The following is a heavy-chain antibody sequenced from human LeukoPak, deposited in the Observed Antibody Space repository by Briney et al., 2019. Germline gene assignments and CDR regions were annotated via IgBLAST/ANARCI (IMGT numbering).Heavy chain of an antibody. CDR2: VSGSGADT. J-gene: IGHJ4*02. D-gene: IGHD6-19*01. V-gene: IGHV3-23*01. Sequence: GGSLRLSCGASGFTYSNYGMSWVRQAPGKGLEWVSGVSGSGADTYYPDSVEGRFIISRDNAKNMVYLQMSSLRAEDTAVYYCVKDSSSRRLGDYWGQGTLVTVSS. CDR1: GFTYSNYG. CDR3: VKDSSSRRLGDY.